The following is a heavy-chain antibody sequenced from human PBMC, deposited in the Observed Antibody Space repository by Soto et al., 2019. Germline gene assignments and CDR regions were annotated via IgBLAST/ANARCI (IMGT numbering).Heavy chain of an antibody. CDR2: ISYDGSNK. J-gene: IGHJ5*02. CDR3: ASPPTNLDYGDDNWFDP. V-gene: IGHV3-30*03. Sequence: GGSLRLFCAALGLTFSSYGMHWVRQAPGKALEWVAVISYDGSNKYYADSVKGRFTISRDNSKNTLYLQMNSLRAEDTAVYYCASPPTNLDYGDDNWFDPWGQGSLVTVPS. CDR1: GLTFSSYG. D-gene: IGHD4-17*01.